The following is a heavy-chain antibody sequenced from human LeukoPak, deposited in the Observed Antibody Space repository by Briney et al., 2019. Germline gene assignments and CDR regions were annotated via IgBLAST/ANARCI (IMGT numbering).Heavy chain of an antibody. J-gene: IGHJ4*02. Sequence: PGGSLRLSCAASGFTFNSYAMSWVRQAPGKGLEWVSAISSSGGITYYADSVKGRFTISRDNSKNTSYLQMNSLRAEDTAVYFCARYYDKGGYYGRHDEWGQGTLVTVSS. CDR1: GFTFNSYA. CDR2: ISSSGGIT. CDR3: ARYYDKGGYYGRHDE. D-gene: IGHD3-22*01. V-gene: IGHV3-23*01.